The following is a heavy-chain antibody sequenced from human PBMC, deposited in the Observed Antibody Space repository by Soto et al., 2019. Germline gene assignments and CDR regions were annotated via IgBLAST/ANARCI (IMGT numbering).Heavy chain of an antibody. CDR1: GFTFSDYW. Sequence: GGSLRLSCAASGFTFSDYWMHWVRQAPGKGLVWVSRINSDGSSTSYADSVKGRFTISRDNAKNTLYLQMNSLRAEDTAVYYCARDLWFGELSDYMDVWGKGTTVTVSS. V-gene: IGHV3-74*01. D-gene: IGHD3-10*01. CDR3: ARDLWFGELSDYMDV. J-gene: IGHJ6*03. CDR2: INSDGSST.